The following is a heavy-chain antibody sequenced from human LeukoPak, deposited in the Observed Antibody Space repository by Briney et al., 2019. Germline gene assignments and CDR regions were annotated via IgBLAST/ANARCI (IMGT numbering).Heavy chain of an antibody. CDR1: GFTFSSYW. CDR2: IKQDGGEK. V-gene: IGHV3-7*01. J-gene: IGHJ4*02. CDR3: ARVRVAAAGTVGFDY. Sequence: PGGSLRLSCAASGFTFSSYWMSWVRQAPGKGLEWVANIKQDGGEKYYVDSVKGRFTISRDNAKNSLYLQMNSLRAEDTAVYYCARVRVAAAGTVGFDYWGQGTLVTVSS. D-gene: IGHD6-13*01.